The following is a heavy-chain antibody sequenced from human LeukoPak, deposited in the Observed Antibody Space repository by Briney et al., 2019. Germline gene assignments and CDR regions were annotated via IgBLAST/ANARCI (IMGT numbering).Heavy chain of an antibody. CDR3: AREQVATISYYFDY. Sequence: SETLSLTCTVSGGSISNYYWSWIRQPPGKGLEWIGYIYYSGSTNYNPSLKSRVTISVDTSKNQSSLKLSSVTAADTAVYYCAREQVATISYYFDYWGQGTLVTVSS. CDR1: GGSISNYY. D-gene: IGHD2-15*01. V-gene: IGHV4-59*01. CDR2: IYYSGST. J-gene: IGHJ4*02.